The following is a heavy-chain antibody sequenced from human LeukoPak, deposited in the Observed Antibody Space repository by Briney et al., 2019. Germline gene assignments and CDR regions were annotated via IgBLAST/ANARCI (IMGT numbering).Heavy chain of an antibody. V-gene: IGHV3-30*18. CDR1: GFTVSSYG. J-gene: IGHJ4*02. CDR3: AKQKSDTAMVTTPRVYFDY. Sequence: GGSLRLSCAASGFTVSSYGMHWVRQAPGRGLEWVAVISHDGSKKYYADSVKGRFTISRDNSENTLYLQMNSLTTEDTAVYYCAKQKSDTAMVTTPRVYFDYWGQGTLVTVSS. D-gene: IGHD5-18*01. CDR2: ISHDGSKK.